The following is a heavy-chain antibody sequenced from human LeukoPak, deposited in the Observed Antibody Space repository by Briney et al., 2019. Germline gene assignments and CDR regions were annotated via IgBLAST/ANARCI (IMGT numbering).Heavy chain of an antibody. CDR3: ARAHGVLTGYPPSVNYYYMDV. CDR2: ILYDGSNK. Sequence: TGGSLRLSCAASGFTFNNYWMTWVRQAPGKGLEWVAVILYDGSNKKYADSVKGRFTISRDNSENTLYLQMNSLRAEDTALYYCARAHGVLTGYPPSVNYYYMDVWGKGITVTVSS. D-gene: IGHD3-9*01. J-gene: IGHJ6*03. CDR1: GFTFNNYW. V-gene: IGHV3-30*03.